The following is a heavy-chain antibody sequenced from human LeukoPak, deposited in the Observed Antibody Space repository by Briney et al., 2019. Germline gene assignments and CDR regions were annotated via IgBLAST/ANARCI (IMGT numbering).Heavy chain of an antibody. Sequence: GGSLRLSCAASGFTFDDYGMSWVRQAPGKGLEWVSSITSSSSYIKYADSVKGRFSISRDNAKNSLYLQMNSLRADDTAVYYCVRDLIVVVAVGGAFDVWGQGTMVTVSS. D-gene: IGHD2-21*01. CDR1: GFTFDDYG. V-gene: IGHV3-21*06. CDR3: VRDLIVVVAVGGAFDV. J-gene: IGHJ3*01. CDR2: ITSSSSYI.